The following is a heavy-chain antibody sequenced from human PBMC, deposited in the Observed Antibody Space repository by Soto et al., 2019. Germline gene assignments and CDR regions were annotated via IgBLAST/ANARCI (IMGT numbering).Heavy chain of an antibody. V-gene: IGHV3-33*01. CDR2: IWYDGSNK. J-gene: IGHJ4*02. CDR3: ARVHKAHSSGWFPSQAFDY. CDR1: GFTFSSYG. Sequence: QVQLVESGGGVVQPGRSLRLSCAASGFTFSSYGMHWVRQAPGKGLEWVAVIWYDGSNKYYADSVKGRFTISRDNSKNXLXXQSNSLRAEDTAVYSCARVHKAHSSGWFPSQAFDYWGQGTLVTVSS. D-gene: IGHD6-19*01.